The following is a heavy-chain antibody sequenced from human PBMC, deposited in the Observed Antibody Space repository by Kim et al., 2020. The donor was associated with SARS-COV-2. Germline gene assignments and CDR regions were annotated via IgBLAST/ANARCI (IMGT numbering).Heavy chain of an antibody. CDR3: TRDRITMVRGTASGGY. CDR2: IRSKAYGGTT. V-gene: IGHV3-49*03. D-gene: IGHD3-10*01. CDR1: GFTFGDYA. Sequence: GGSLRLSCTASGFTFGDYAMSWFRQAPGKGLEWVGFIRSKAYGGTTEYAASVKGRFTISRDDSKSIAYLQMNSLKTEDTAVYYCTRDRITMVRGTASGGYWGQGTLVTVSS. J-gene: IGHJ4*02.